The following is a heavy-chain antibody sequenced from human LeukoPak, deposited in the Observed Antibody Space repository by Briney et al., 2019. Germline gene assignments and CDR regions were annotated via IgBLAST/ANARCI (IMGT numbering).Heavy chain of an antibody. CDR3: ARRGSGWEFDQ. V-gene: IGHV3-64*01. D-gene: IGHD6-19*01. Sequence: GGSLRLSCAASGFTFSSHSMHWVRQAPGKGLECVSGISSNGGSTYYAKSVKGRFTISRDNSKNTLDLQMGSLRVDDMAVYYCARRGSGWEFDQWGHGTLVTVSS. CDR1: GFTFSSHS. CDR2: ISSNGGST. J-gene: IGHJ4*01.